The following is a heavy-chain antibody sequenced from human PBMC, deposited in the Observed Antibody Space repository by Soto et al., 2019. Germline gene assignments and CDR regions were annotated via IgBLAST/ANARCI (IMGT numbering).Heavy chain of an antibody. V-gene: IGHV3-9*01. CDR3: VKDESINWYSGHFRH. CDR2: LNWNSGSI. CDR1: GFTFDDYA. D-gene: IGHD1-26*01. J-gene: IGHJ1*01. Sequence: EVQLVESGGGLVQPGRSLRLSCAASGFTFDDYAMHWVRQVPGKGLEWVSGLNWNSGSIGYADSVKGRFAICRDNAKNYLHLQMNSLRAEDTAFYYCVKDESINWYSGHFRHWGQCTLVTGSS.